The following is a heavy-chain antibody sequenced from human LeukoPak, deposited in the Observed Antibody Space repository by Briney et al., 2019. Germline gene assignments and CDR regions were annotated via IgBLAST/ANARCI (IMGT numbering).Heavy chain of an antibody. V-gene: IGHV1-18*01. J-gene: IGHJ6*03. D-gene: IGHD3-3*01. CDR2: ISAYNGNT. CDR1: GYTFTSYG. CDR3: ARSPTADYDFWSGYLVAYYMDV. Sequence: ASMKVSCKASGYTFTSYGISWVRQAPGQGLEWMGWISAYNGNTNYAQKLQGRVTMTTDTSTSTAYMELRSLRSDDTAVYYCARSPTADYDFWSGYLVAYYMDVWGKGTTVTVSS.